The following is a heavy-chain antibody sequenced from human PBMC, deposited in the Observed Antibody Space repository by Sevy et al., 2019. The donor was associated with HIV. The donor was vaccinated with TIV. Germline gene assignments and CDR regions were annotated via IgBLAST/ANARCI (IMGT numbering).Heavy chain of an antibody. J-gene: IGHJ6*04. Sequence: GGSLRLSCAASGFSFSDYYMSWVRLSPGKGLEWVSYTSFNGSHVYYIEAVKGRFTISRDNGRNSLYLQMNNLRVDDTSVYFCAREGPVGGMDVWGKGTTVTVSS. CDR1: GFSFSDYY. CDR2: TSFNGSHV. CDR3: AREGPVGGMDV. V-gene: IGHV3-11*04. D-gene: IGHD2-2*01.